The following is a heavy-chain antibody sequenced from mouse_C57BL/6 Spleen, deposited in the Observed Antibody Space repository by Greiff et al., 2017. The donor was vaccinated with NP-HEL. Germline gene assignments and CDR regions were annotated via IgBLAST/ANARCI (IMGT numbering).Heavy chain of an antibody. J-gene: IGHJ4*01. Sequence: QVQLQQSGAELVKPGASVKLSCKASGYTFTSYWMQWVKQRPGQGLEWIGEIDPSDSYTNYNQKFKGQATLTVDTSSSTAYMQLSSLTSEDSAVYDCARGHYGSSFAMDFWGQGTSVTVSS. CDR2: IDPSDSYT. D-gene: IGHD1-1*01. CDR1: GYTFTSYW. CDR3: ARGHYGSSFAMDF. V-gene: IGHV1-50*01.